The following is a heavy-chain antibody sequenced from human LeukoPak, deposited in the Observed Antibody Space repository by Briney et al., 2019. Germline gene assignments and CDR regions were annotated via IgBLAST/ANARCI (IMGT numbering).Heavy chain of an antibody. J-gene: IGHJ4*02. Sequence: AGGSLRLSCAASGFTFSSYAMSWVRQAPGKGLEWVSTISGSGGSTYYADSVKGRFTISRDNSKNTLYLQMNSLRAEDTAVYYCAKDHMQQQLVLDYWGQGTLVTVSS. V-gene: IGHV3-23*01. D-gene: IGHD6-13*01. CDR2: ISGSGGST. CDR1: GFTFSSYA. CDR3: AKDHMQQQLVLDY.